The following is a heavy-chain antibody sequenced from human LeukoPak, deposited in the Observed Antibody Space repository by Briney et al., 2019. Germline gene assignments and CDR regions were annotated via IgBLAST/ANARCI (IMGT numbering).Heavy chain of an antibody. D-gene: IGHD3-10*01. V-gene: IGHV4-34*01. CDR1: GGSFSGYY. Sequence: SETLSLTRAVYGGSFSGYYWSWIRQPPGKGLEWIGEINHSGSTNYNPSLKSRVTISVDTSKNQFSLKLSSVTAADTAVYYCARDRITMVRGAPYNWFDPWGQGTLVTVSS. CDR3: ARDRITMVRGAPYNWFDP. J-gene: IGHJ5*02. CDR2: INHSGST.